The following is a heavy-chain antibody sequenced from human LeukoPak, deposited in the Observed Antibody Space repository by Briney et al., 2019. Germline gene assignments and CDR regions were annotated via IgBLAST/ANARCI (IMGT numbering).Heavy chain of an antibody. Sequence: GGSLRLSCAASGFTFDDYAMHWVRQAPGKGLEWVSGISWNSGSIGYADSVKGRFTISRDNAKNSLYLQMNSLRAEDTAVYYCARATYSSGESPDYWGQGTLVTVSS. J-gene: IGHJ4*02. D-gene: IGHD6-19*01. CDR1: GFTFDDYA. CDR3: ARATYSSGESPDY. V-gene: IGHV3-9*01. CDR2: ISWNSGSI.